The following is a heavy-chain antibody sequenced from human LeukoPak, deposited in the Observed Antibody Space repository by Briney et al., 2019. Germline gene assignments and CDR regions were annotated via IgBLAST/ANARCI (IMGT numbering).Heavy chain of an antibody. CDR3: AREDWNDNWFDP. J-gene: IGHJ5*02. CDR1: GFTFSSYW. Sequence: GGSLRLSCAASGFTFSSYWMHWVRQAPGKGLVWVSRINSDGSSTSYADSVKGRFTISRDNAKNTLYLQMNSLRAEDTALYYCAREDWNDNWFDPWGQGTLVTVSS. V-gene: IGHV3-74*01. D-gene: IGHD1-1*01. CDR2: INSDGSST.